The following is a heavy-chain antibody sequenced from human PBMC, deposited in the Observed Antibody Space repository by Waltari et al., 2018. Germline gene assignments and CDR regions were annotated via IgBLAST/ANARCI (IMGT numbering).Heavy chain of an antibody. J-gene: IGHJ6*03. CDR3: ARDKMEHGGMDV. V-gene: IGHV3-53*02. D-gene: IGHD1-1*01. Sequence: EVQLVETGGGLIQPGGSPRLSCAASGFTVSSNYMSWVRQAPGKGLEWVSVIYSGGSTYYADSVKGRFTISRDNSKNTLYLQMNSLRAEDTAVYYCARDKMEHGGMDVWGKGTTVTVSS. CDR2: IYSGGST. CDR1: GFTVSSNY.